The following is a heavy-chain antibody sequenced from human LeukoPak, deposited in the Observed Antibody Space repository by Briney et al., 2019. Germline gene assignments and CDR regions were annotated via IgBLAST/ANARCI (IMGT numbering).Heavy chain of an antibody. Sequence: ASVKVSCKASGGTFSSYAISWVRQAPGQGLEWMGWINPNSGGTNYAQKFQGRVTMTRDTSISTAYMELSRLRSDDTAVYYCARVPVITMVRGVIISYFDYWGQGTLVTVSS. CDR3: ARVPVITMVRGVIISYFDY. CDR2: INPNSGGT. J-gene: IGHJ4*02. D-gene: IGHD3-10*01. CDR1: GGTFSSYA. V-gene: IGHV1-2*02.